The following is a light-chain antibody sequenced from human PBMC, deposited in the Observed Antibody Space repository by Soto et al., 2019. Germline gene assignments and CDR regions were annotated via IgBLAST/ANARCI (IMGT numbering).Light chain of an antibody. Sequence: DIQMTQFPSTLSASIGDRVTITCRASQTISNWLAWYQQKPGKAPKLLIYKASSLETGVPSRFSGSGSGTEFTLTISSLQPDDFATYYCKQYTRYSAYTFGQGTRLELK. CDR2: KAS. V-gene: IGKV1-5*03. J-gene: IGKJ2*01. CDR3: KQYTRYSAYT. CDR1: QTISNW.